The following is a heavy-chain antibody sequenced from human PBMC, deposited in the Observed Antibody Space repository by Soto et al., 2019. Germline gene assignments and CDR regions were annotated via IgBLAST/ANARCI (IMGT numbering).Heavy chain of an antibody. D-gene: IGHD3-10*01. V-gene: IGHV3-30*18. CDR1: GFTFSSYG. J-gene: IGHJ6*02. Sequence: GGSLRLSCAASGFTFSSYGMHWVRQAPGKGLEWVAVISYDGSNKCYADSVKGRFTISRDNSKNTLYLQMNSLRAEDTAVYYCAKDWGLMVRGVIIPSYGMDVWGQGTTVTVSS. CDR3: AKDWGLMVRGVIIPSYGMDV. CDR2: ISYDGSNK.